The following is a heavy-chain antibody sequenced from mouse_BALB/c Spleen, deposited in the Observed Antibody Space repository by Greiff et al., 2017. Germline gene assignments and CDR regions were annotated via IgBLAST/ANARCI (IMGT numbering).Heavy chain of an antibody. CDR1: GYTFTDYA. CDR2: ISTYSGNT. CDR3: ARSEGHDRAWFAY. J-gene: IGHJ3*01. D-gene: IGHD6-1*01. Sequence: QVQLQQSGPELVRPGVSVKISCKGSGYTFTDYAMHWVKQSHAKSLEWIGVISTYSGNTNYNQKFKGKATMTVDKSSSTAYMELARLTSEDSAIYYCARSEGHDRAWFAYWGQGTLVTVSA. V-gene: IGHV1-67*01.